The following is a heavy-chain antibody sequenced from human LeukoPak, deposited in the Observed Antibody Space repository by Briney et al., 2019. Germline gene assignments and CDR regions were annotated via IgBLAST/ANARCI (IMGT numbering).Heavy chain of an antibody. CDR3: AKESGVRVRGVKPDY. J-gene: IGHJ4*02. V-gene: IGHV1-69*04. D-gene: IGHD3-10*01. CDR2: IIPILGIA. Sequence: SVKVSCKASGGTFSSYAISWVRQAPGQGLEWMGRIIPILGIANYAQKFQGRVTITADKSTSTAYVELSSLRSEDTAVYYCAKESGVRVRGVKPDYWGQGTLVTVSS. CDR1: GGTFSSYA.